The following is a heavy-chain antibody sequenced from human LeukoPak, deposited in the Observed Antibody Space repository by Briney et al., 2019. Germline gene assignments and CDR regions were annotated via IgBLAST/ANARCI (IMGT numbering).Heavy chain of an antibody. J-gene: IGHJ3*02. V-gene: IGHV3-21*01. Sequence: PGGSLRLSCAASGFTFSSYSMNWVRQAPRKGLGCVSSISSSCSYIYYADSVKGRFTISRDNAKNSLYLQMNSLRAEDTAVYYCAREAPMIADAFDIWGQGTMVTVSS. CDR2: ISSSCSYI. CDR3: AREAPMIADAFDI. CDR1: GFTFSSYS. D-gene: IGHD2-2*01.